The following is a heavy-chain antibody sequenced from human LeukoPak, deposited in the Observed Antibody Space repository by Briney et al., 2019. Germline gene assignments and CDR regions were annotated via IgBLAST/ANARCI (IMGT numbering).Heavy chain of an antibody. J-gene: IGHJ4*02. CDR1: GFTFSSYS. Sequence: PGGSLRLSCAAPGFTFSSYSMNWVRQAPGKGLEWVSSISSSSSYIYYADSVKGRFTISRDNAKNSLYLQMNSLRAEDTAVYYCARVGYYDFWSGYYTAHPINGGYFDYWGQGTLVTVSS. V-gene: IGHV3-21*01. CDR2: ISSSSSYI. CDR3: ARVGYYDFWSGYYTAHPINGGYFDY. D-gene: IGHD3-3*01.